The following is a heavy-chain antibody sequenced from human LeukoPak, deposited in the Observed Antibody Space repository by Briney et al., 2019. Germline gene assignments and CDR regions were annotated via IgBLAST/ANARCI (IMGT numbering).Heavy chain of an antibody. CDR1: GASISDFVYH. CDR2: ISYSGTT. Sequence: SSETLSLNCTVSGASISDFVYHWGWIRQTPGKGLEWIGSISYSGTTNYNPSLKSQVSISIDTSKNQFSLKLNSMTAADTAVFYCVRDTRRVFDYWGQGILVTVSS. CDR3: VRDTRRVFDY. V-gene: IGHV4-39*07. J-gene: IGHJ4*02. D-gene: IGHD1-26*01.